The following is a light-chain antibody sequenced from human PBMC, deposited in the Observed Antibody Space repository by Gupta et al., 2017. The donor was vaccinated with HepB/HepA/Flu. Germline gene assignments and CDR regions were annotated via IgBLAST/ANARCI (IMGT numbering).Light chain of an antibody. CDR2: GDT. V-gene: IGLV1-40*01. CDR3: QAYDSSLSGSI. J-gene: IGLJ2*01. Sequence: QSVLTQPPSVSGAPGQRVTISCTGSSSNIGAGYDVHWYQQLPGRAPKRLIFGDTNRASGVPDRFSASKSGTSASLAITGLQAEDEADYYCQAYDSSLSGSIFGGGTKLTV. CDR1: SSNIGAGYD.